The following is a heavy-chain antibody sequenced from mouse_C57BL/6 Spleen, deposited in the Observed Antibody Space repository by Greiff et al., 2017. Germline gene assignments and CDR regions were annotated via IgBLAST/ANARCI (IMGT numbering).Heavy chain of an antibody. V-gene: IGHV1-82*01. CDR3: ASHTVVATNWYFDV. D-gene: IGHD1-1*01. CDR1: GYAFSSSW. J-gene: IGHJ1*03. Sequence: VQLQQSGPELVKPGASVKISCKAYGYAFSSSWMNWVKQRPGKGLEWIGRIYPGDGDTNYNGKFKGKATLTADKSSSTAYMQLSSLTSEDSAVYFCASHTVVATNWYFDVWGTGTTVTVSS. CDR2: IYPGDGDT.